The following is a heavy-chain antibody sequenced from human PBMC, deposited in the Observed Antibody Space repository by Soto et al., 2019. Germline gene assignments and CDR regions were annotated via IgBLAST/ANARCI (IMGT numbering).Heavy chain of an antibody. Sequence: QPGGSLRLSCAASGFTFSSNVMTWVRQAPGKGLAWVSGLTGSGGSTYYADSVKGRFTISRDNSKNTLYLQMNSLRAEDTAVYYCAKSQGIAVAGYCDYWGQGALVTVS. CDR1: GFTFSSNV. CDR2: LTGSGGST. CDR3: AKSQGIAVAGYCDY. J-gene: IGHJ4*02. V-gene: IGHV3-23*01. D-gene: IGHD6-19*01.